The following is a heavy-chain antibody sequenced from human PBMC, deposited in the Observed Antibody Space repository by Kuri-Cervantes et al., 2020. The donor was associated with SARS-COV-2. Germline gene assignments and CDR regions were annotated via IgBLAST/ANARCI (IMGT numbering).Heavy chain of an antibody. CDR3: AKTLPQPSAYFDY. Sequence: GESLKISCAASGFTFSSYAMSWVRQAPGKGLEWVSTISGSVGTTYYADSVKGRFTVSRDNSKNTLYLQMNSLRAEDTAVYYCAKTLPQPSAYFDYWGQGTLVTVSS. CDR1: GFTFSSYA. CDR2: ISGSVGTT. J-gene: IGHJ4*02. D-gene: IGHD2-15*01. V-gene: IGHV3-23*01.